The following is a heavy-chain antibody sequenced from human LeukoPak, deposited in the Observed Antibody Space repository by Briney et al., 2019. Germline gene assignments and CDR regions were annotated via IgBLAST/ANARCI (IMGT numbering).Heavy chain of an antibody. J-gene: IGHJ4*02. CDR1: GFTFSSYA. Sequence: GSLRLSCAASGFTFSSYAMSWVRQPPGKGLEWIGEINHSGSTNYNPSLKSRVTISVDTSKNQFSLKLSSVTAADTAVYYCARGIKFDYWGQGTLVTVSS. CDR3: ARGIKFDY. V-gene: IGHV4-34*01. CDR2: INHSGST.